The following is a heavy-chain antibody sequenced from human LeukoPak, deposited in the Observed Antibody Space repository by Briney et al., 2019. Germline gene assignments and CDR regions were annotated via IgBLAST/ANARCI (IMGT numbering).Heavy chain of an antibody. V-gene: IGHV5-51*01. CDR3: AKQEPDYGDLPPPFDD. Sequence: GESLKISCKGSGYSFTSYWIGWVRQMPGKGLEWMGIIYPGDSITRYSPSFQGQVTISADKSISTVYLQWSSLKASDTAMYYCAKQEPDYGDLPPPFDDWGQGTLVTVSS. J-gene: IGHJ4*02. D-gene: IGHD4-17*01. CDR1: GYSFTSYW. CDR2: IYPGDSIT.